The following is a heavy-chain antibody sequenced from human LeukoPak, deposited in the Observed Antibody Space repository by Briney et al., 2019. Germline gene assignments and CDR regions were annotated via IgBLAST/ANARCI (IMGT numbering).Heavy chain of an antibody. V-gene: IGHV3-21*01. J-gene: IGHJ5*02. D-gene: IGHD4/OR15-4a*01. CDR2: ISGNSNNI. Sequence: PGGSLRLSCAASGFILSNYNMNWVRRAPGKGLEWVSSISGNSNNINYADSVKGRFTISRDNPKNSLYLQMNSLRAEDTAMYYCVRIPNGANFPNWFDPWGQGTLVTVSS. CDR3: VRIPNGANFPNWFDP. CDR1: GFILSNYN.